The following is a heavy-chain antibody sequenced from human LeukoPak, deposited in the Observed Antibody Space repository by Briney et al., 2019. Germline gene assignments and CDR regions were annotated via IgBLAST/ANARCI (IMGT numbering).Heavy chain of an antibody. J-gene: IGHJ4*02. CDR2: INHSGST. CDR3: ASGSSGWYYFDY. D-gene: IGHD6-13*01. V-gene: IGHV4-34*01. CDR1: GGSFSGYY. Sequence: SETLSLTCAVYGGSFSGYYWSWIRQPPGKGLEWIGEINHSGSTNYNPSLKSRVTISVDTSKNQFSLKLSSVTAADTAVYYCASGSSGWYYFDYWGQGTLVTVSS.